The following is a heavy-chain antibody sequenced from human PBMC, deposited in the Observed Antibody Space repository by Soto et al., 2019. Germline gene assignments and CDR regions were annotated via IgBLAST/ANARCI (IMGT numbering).Heavy chain of an antibody. Sequence: SETLSLTCTVSGGSISSGGYYWSWIRQHPGKGLEWIGYIYYSGSTYYNPSLKSRVTISVDTSKNQFSLKLSSVTAADTAVYYCAAGPVVAALHYYFDYWGQGTLVTVSS. V-gene: IGHV4-31*03. CDR3: AAGPVVAALHYYFDY. D-gene: IGHD2-15*01. CDR1: GGSISSGGYY. CDR2: IYYSGST. J-gene: IGHJ4*02.